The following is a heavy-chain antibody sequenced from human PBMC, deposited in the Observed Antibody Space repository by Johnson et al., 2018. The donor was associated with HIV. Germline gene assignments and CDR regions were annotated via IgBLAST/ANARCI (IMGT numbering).Heavy chain of an antibody. J-gene: IGHJ3*02. CDR3: ARACRDGYTCDAFDI. Sequence: VQLVESGGGLIQPGGSLRLSCAASGFTVSSNYMSWVRQAPGKGLEWVSVIYSAGSTYYADSVKGRFTISRDNSKNTLHLQMNGLRAGDTAVYYCARACRDGYTCDAFDIWGQGTMVTVSS. CDR2: IYSAGST. D-gene: IGHD5-24*01. CDR1: GFTVSSNY. V-gene: IGHV3-66*03.